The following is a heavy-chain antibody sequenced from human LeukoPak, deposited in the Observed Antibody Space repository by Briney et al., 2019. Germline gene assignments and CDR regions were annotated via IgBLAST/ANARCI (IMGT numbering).Heavy chain of an antibody. CDR1: GFTFSSYW. V-gene: IGHV3-7*01. CDR2: INQDGSEK. CDR3: ARGYTYSWDHYFDY. D-gene: IGHD2-2*02. Sequence: GGSLRPSCAASGFTFSSYWMSWVRQAPGKGLEWLANINQDGSEKYYVDSVKGRFTISRDNAKNSLYLQVNSLRVEDTAVYYCARGYTYSWDHYFDYWGQGTLVTVSS. J-gene: IGHJ4*02.